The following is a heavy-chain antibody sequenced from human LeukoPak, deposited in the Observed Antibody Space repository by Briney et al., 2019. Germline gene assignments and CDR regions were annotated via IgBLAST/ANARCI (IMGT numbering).Heavy chain of an antibody. D-gene: IGHD6-13*01. V-gene: IGHV1-69*04. CDR1: GGTFSSYA. Sequence: PGASVKVSCKASGGTFSSYAISWVRQAPGQGLEWMGRIIPILGIANYAQKFQGRVTITADKSTSTAYMELSSLRSEDTAVYYCAIRVIAAATTLDYWGQGTLVTVSS. CDR3: AIRVIAAATTLDY. CDR2: IIPILGIA. J-gene: IGHJ4*02.